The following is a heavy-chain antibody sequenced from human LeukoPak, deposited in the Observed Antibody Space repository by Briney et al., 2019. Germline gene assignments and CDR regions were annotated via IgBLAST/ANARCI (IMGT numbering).Heavy chain of an antibody. CDR1: GGSISSYY. Sequence: PSETLSLTCSVSGGSISSYYWGWIRQPPGKGLEWIGTIYYTGSTYYNPSLKSRVTISVDTSKNQFSLKLSSVTAADTAVYYCARAVRFCSGGTCSYYYFDYWGQGTLVTVSS. CDR2: IYYTGST. CDR3: ARAVRFCSGGTCSYYYFDY. V-gene: IGHV4-39*07. D-gene: IGHD2-15*01. J-gene: IGHJ4*02.